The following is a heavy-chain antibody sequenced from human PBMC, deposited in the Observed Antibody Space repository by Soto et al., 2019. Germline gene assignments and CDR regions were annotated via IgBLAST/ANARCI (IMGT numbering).Heavy chain of an antibody. CDR3: ARGVGYDILTGRGGMAV. Sequence: QVQLVQSGAEVKKPGSSVKVSCKASGGTFNSYTITWVRQAPGHGLEWMGSIITILGTANYAQKFQGRVPISADKPTSTVYLELSSLRSEDTAVYYCARGVGYDILTGRGGMAVWGQGNTVTVSS. CDR1: GGTFNSYT. CDR2: IITILGTA. J-gene: IGHJ6*02. D-gene: IGHD3-9*01. V-gene: IGHV1-69*08.